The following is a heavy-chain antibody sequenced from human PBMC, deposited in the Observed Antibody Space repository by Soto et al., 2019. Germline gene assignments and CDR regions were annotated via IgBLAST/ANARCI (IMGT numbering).Heavy chain of an antibody. D-gene: IGHD3-3*01. V-gene: IGHV3-30*18. J-gene: IGHJ6*03. CDR3: AKGVGRRVFGVAFYYYYMDV. CDR2: ISYDGSNK. Sequence: GGSLRLSCAASGFTFSSYGMHWVRQAPGKGLEWVAVISYDGSNKYYADSVKGRFTISRDNSKNTLYLQMNSLRAEDTAVYYCAKGVGRRVFGVAFYYYYMDVWGKGTTVTVSS. CDR1: GFTFSSYG.